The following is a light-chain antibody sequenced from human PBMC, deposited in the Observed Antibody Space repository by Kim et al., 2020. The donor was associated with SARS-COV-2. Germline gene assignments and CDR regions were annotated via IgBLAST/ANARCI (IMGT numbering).Light chain of an antibody. CDR2: GAS. CDR3: QQYGGSPAT. J-gene: IGKJ1*01. V-gene: IGKV3-20*01. Sequence: SAGERPTLSCRASQIVSSSYLTWYQQKPGQAPRLLIYGASSRATGIPDRFSGRGSGTDFTLTISRLEPEDFAVYYCQQYGGSPATFGQGTKVDIK. CDR1: QIVSSSY.